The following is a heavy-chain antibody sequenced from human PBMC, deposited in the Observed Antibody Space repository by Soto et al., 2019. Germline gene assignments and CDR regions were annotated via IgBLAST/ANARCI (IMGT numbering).Heavy chain of an antibody. CDR2: IKEDGSEK. CDR3: ARDPLWGTAMVLWYFDL. J-gene: IGHJ2*01. CDR1: GFTFSSYW. V-gene: IGHV3-7*04. D-gene: IGHD5-18*01. Sequence: GGSLRLSCAASGFTFSSYWMSWVRQAPGTGLEWVANIKEDGSEKNYVDSVKGRFTISRDNAKNSLYLQMNSLRAEDTAVYYCARDPLWGTAMVLWYFDLWGRGTLVTVSS.